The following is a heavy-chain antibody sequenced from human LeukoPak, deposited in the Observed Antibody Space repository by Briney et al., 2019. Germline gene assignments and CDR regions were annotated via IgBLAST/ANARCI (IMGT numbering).Heavy chain of an antibody. CDR3: ATSGYSSGWYVY. CDR2: ISNSGGDT. V-gene: IGHV3-23*01. D-gene: IGHD6-19*01. CDR1: GFTFSSYA. Sequence: GGSLRLSCAASGFTFSSYAMSWVRQAPGKGLEWVAAISNSGGDTFYSDSGKGRFTIARDNSKNTLYLQMNSLRVDDTAVYYCATSGYSSGWYVYWGQGTLVTVSS. J-gene: IGHJ4*02.